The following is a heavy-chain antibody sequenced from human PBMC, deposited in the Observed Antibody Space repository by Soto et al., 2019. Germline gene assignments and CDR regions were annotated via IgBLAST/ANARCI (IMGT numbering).Heavy chain of an antibody. CDR1: GCTFTSYG. Sequence: ASVKVSCKASGCTFTSYGISWVRQAPGQGLEWMGWISTYNGSTNYAQKLQGRVTMTTDTSTSTAYMEVRSLRSDDTAVYCWARGAYGDYLAEYWGQGTLVAVSS. CDR3: ARGAYGDYLAEY. CDR2: ISTYNGST. J-gene: IGHJ4*02. V-gene: IGHV1-18*01. D-gene: IGHD4-17*01.